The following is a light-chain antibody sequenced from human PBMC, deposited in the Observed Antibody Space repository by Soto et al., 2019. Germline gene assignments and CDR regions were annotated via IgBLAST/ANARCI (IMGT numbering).Light chain of an antibody. Sequence: EIVLTQSPGTLSLSPGERATLSCRASQSVTSSYLAWYQQKPGQAPRLIIYGASSRATGIPDRFSGSGSGTDFTLTISRLEPEDFAVYYCQQYVTSPTTFGQGTKVEIK. CDR1: QSVTSSY. J-gene: IGKJ1*01. CDR2: GAS. V-gene: IGKV3-20*01. CDR3: QQYVTSPTT.